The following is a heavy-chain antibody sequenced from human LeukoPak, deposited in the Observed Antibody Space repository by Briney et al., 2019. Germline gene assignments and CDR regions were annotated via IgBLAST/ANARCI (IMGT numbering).Heavy chain of an antibody. J-gene: IGHJ5*02. V-gene: IGHV1-69*04. CDR1: GGTSSSFT. Sequence: GASVKVSCKLSGGTSSSFTISWGRQAPEQGLEWMGRIIPILGIANYAQKIQGRVTITANKSTSTACMELSSLRSEDTAVYYCARDGSVVVAASWFDPWGQGTLVTVSS. CDR2: IIPILGIA. D-gene: IGHD2-15*01. CDR3: ARDGSVVVAASWFDP.